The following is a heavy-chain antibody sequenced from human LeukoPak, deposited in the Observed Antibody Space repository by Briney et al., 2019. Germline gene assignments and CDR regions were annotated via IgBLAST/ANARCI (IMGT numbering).Heavy chain of an antibody. J-gene: IGHJ6*03. D-gene: IGHD3-3*01. CDR2: ISSSSYI. V-gene: IGHV3-21*01. CDR3: ARDKAVFGVVINRNYYYMDV. CDR1: GFTFSSYS. Sequence: PGGSLRLSCAASGFTFSSYSMNWVRQAPGKGLEWVSSISSSSYIYYADSVKGRFTISRDNAKNSLYLQMNSLRAEDTAVYYCARDKAVFGVVINRNYYYMDVWGKGTTVTVSS.